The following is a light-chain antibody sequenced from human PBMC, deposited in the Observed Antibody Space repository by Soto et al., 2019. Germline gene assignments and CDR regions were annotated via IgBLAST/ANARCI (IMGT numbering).Light chain of an antibody. J-gene: IGKJ2*01. Sequence: EIVMTQSPATLSVSPGQRATLSCRASQSVSSNLAWYQQKPGQAPRLLIYDASTRATGIPARFSGSGSGTEFTLTISSLQSEDFAVYCCQQYNNWPGTFGQGTKLEIK. CDR1: QSVSSN. V-gene: IGKV3-15*01. CDR3: QQYNNWPGT. CDR2: DAS.